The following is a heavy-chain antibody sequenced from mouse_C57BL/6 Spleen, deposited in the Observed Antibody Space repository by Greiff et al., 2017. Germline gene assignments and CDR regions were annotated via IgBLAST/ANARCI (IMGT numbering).Heavy chain of an antibody. D-gene: IGHD1-1*01. CDR3: ARPAVVAHWYFDV. V-gene: IGHV1-69*01. CDR2: IDPSDSYT. Sequence: QVQLQQPGAELVMPGASVKLSCKASGYTFTSYWMHWVKQRPGQGLEWIGEIDPSDSYTNYNQKVKGKSTLTVDKSSSTAYMQLSSLTSEDSAVYYCARPAVVAHWYFDVWGTGTTVTVSS. CDR1: GYTFTSYW. J-gene: IGHJ1*03.